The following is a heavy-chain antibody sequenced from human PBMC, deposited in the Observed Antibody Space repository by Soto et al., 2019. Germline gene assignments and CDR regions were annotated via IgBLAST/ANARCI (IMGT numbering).Heavy chain of an antibody. CDR1: GYTFTGYY. D-gene: IGHD3-9*01. Sequence: ASVKVSCKASGYTFTGYYMHWVRQAPGQGLEWMGWINPNSGGTNYAQKFQGWVTMTRDTSISTAYMELSRLRSDDTAVYYCARGLYDILTGLVTVVDPWGQGTLVTVSS. CDR2: INPNSGGT. J-gene: IGHJ5*02. CDR3: ARGLYDILTGLVTVVDP. V-gene: IGHV1-2*04.